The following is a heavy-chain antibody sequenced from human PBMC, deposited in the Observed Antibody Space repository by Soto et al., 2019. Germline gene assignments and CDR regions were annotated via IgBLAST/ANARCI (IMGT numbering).Heavy chain of an antibody. J-gene: IGHJ3*02. Sequence: GGSLRLSCAASGFTFSSYAMSWVRQAPGKGLEWVSAISGSGGSTYYADSVKGRFTISRDNSKNTLYLQMNSLRAEDTAVYYCEGRAARPHRAFDIWGQGTMVTVSS. CDR3: EGRAARPHRAFDI. V-gene: IGHV3-23*01. CDR1: GFTFSSYA. CDR2: ISGSGGST. D-gene: IGHD6-6*01.